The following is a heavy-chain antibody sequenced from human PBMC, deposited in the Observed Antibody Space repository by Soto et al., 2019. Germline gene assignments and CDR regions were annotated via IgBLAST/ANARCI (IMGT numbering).Heavy chain of an antibody. CDR1: GFTFSSYA. CDR3: AKDQAEGRLGELSFDAFDI. J-gene: IGHJ3*02. Sequence: GGSLRLSCAASGFTFSSYAMSWVRQAPGKGLEWVSAISGSGGSTYYADSVKGRFTISRDNSKNTLYLQMNSLRAEDTAVYYCAKDQAEGRLGELSFDAFDIWGQGTMVTVSS. CDR2: ISGSGGST. D-gene: IGHD3-16*02. V-gene: IGHV3-23*01.